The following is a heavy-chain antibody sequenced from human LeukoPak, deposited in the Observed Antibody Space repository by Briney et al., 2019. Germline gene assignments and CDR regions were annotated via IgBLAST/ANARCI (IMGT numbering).Heavy chain of an antibody. V-gene: IGHV4-59*01. Sequence: SETLSLTCTVSGGSISSYYWSWIRQPPGKGLEWIGYIYYSGSTNYNPSLKSRVSVSVDTSNNQFSLKLTSVTAADTAVYYCARSDYSTYFDFWGQGTLLTVSS. CDR2: IYYSGST. D-gene: IGHD2-15*01. CDR1: GGSISSYY. J-gene: IGHJ4*02. CDR3: ARSDYSTYFDF.